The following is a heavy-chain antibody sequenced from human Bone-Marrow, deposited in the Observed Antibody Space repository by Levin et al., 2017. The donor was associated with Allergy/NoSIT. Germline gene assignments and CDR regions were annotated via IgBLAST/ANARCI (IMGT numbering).Heavy chain of an antibody. Sequence: SCAASGFSISSYWMSWVRQAPGKGLEWVANIKQDGSQKYYVDSLKGRCTISRDNAKNSLFLEMNSLRAEDTAVYYCARGVGVYSIYFDQWGQGNLVTVSS. J-gene: IGHJ4*02. V-gene: IGHV3-7*01. CDR1: GFSISSYW. D-gene: IGHD4-11*01. CDR2: IKQDGSQK. CDR3: ARGVGVYSIYFDQ.